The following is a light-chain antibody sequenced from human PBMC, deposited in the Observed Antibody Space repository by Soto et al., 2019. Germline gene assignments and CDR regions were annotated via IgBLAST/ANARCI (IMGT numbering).Light chain of an antibody. Sequence: EIVLTQSPGTLSLSPGERVTLSCRASQSVRSSYLAWYQQKPGQAPRLLIYGASSRATGIPDRFSGSGSGTDFTLTISRLEPEDFAVYYCQQYDSSPYTLGQGTKLEIK. V-gene: IGKV3-20*01. J-gene: IGKJ2*01. CDR3: QQYDSSPYT. CDR1: QSVRSSY. CDR2: GAS.